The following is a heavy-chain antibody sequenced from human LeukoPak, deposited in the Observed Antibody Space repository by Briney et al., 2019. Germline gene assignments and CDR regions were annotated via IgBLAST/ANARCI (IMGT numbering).Heavy chain of an antibody. D-gene: IGHD2-2*01. CDR3: AKGSPYCSSTSCFDY. CDR1: GFTFSSYA. J-gene: IGHJ4*02. V-gene: IGHV3-23*01. Sequence: PGRSLRLSCAASGFTFSSYAMSWVRQAPGKGLEWVSAISGSGGSTYYADSVKGRFTISRDNSKNTLYLQMNSLRAEDTAVYYCAKGSPYCSSTSCFDYWGQGTLATVSS. CDR2: ISGSGGST.